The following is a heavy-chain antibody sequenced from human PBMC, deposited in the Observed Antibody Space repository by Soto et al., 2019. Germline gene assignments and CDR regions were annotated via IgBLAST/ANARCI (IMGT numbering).Heavy chain of an antibody. D-gene: IGHD3-22*01. CDR1: GLTFISNA. J-gene: IGHJ5*01. Sequence: EVQLLESGGGLVQPGVSLRLSCAASGLTFISNAMSWVRQAPGKGLEWVSGISDSGGRTYYADSVKGRFTISRDNSKNTLYLQMNSLRAEDTAVYYCAKDESRVVVPDNWFDSWGHGTLVTFSS. CDR2: ISDSGGRT. V-gene: IGHV3-23*01. CDR3: AKDESRVVVPDNWFDS.